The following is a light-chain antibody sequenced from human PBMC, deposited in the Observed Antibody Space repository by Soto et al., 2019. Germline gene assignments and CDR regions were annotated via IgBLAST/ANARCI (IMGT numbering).Light chain of an antibody. Sequence: EIEVTQSPATLSLSPVERANLSCRTSQSVGSYLDWYQKKPGQAPRLLIYDASNRAPGIPARFSGGGSGRDFTLTISSLEPEDFAVYYCQQRSNWPPLTFGGGTKVEI. CDR3: QQRSNWPPLT. CDR1: QSVGSY. CDR2: DAS. V-gene: IGKV3-11*02. J-gene: IGKJ4*01.